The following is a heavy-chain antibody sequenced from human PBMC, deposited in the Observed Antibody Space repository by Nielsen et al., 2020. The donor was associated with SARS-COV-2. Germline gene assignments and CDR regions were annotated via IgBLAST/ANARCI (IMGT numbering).Heavy chain of an antibody. CDR2: MYSGGTT. CDR1: GFTVSTNY. J-gene: IGHJ4*02. Sequence: GGSRRLSCAASGFTVSTNYETWVRQAPGKGLEWVSVMYSGGTTYYADSVRGRFTISRDNSKNTLYLQMNRLRAEDTAAYYCARHPFCSMTICRARLLYCGQGTLLSVSS. CDR3: ARHPFCSMTICRARLLY. D-gene: IGHD2-2*01. V-gene: IGHV3-66*04.